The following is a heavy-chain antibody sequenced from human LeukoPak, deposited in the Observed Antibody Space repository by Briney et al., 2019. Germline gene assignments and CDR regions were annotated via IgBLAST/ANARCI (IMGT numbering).Heavy chain of an antibody. CDR1: GGSHRHYY. J-gene: IGHJ4*02. Sequence: SGTLSLTRTFSGGSHRHYYWSWIRQPPGKGLEGMGHIYSRGCNNYNPSLKSRVTISVDTSKIQFSLKLSSVTAADTTVYYCARGRKYTSGYRVTELGSGYSDYWGQGTLVTVSS. CDR3: ARGRKYTSGYRVTELGSGYSDY. D-gene: IGHD5-18*01. CDR2: IYSRGCN. V-gene: IGHV4-59*01.